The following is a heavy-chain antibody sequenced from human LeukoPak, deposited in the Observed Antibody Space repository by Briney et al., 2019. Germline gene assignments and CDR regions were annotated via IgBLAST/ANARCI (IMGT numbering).Heavy chain of an antibody. CDR2: IYYSGST. D-gene: IGHD3-10*01. Sequence: PSETLSLTCTVSGGSISSYYWSWIRQPPGQGLEWIGYIYYSGSTNYNPSLKSRVTISVDTSKNQFSLKLSSVTAADTAVYYCARVPPYYYGSGSYNPAYYYYYYMDVWGKGTTVTVSS. CDR1: GGSISSYY. V-gene: IGHV4-59*01. J-gene: IGHJ6*03. CDR3: ARVPPYYYGSGSYNPAYYYYYYMDV.